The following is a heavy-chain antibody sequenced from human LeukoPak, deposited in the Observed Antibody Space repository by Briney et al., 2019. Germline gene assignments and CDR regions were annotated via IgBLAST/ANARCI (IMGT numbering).Heavy chain of an antibody. D-gene: IGHD6-13*01. CDR2: IYYSGST. Sequence: PSETLSLTCTVSGGSISSGGYYWSWIRQHPGKGLEWIVYIYYSGSTYYNPSLKSRVTISVDTSKNQFSLKLSSVTAADTAVYYCARDRRRIAAAGYYMDVWSKGTTVTVSS. J-gene: IGHJ6*03. V-gene: IGHV4-31*03. CDR1: GGSISSGGYY. CDR3: ARDRRRIAAAGYYMDV.